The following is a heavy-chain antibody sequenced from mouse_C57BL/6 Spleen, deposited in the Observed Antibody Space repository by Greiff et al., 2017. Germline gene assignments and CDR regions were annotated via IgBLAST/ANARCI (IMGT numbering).Heavy chain of an antibody. Sequence: QVQLQQSGAELVRPGASVTMSCKASGYTFTDYEMHWVKQTPVHGLEWIGAIDPETGGTAYNQKFKGKATLTADKSSSTAYMELRSLTSGDSAVYYCTNCSAVVGRRMAYWGQGTLVTVSA. D-gene: IGHD1-1*01. CDR2: IDPETGGT. V-gene: IGHV1-15*01. CDR3: TNCSAVVGRRMAY. CDR1: GYTFTDYE. J-gene: IGHJ3*01.